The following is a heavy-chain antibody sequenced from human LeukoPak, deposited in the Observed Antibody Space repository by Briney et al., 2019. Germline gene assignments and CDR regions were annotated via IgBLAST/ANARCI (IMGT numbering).Heavy chain of an antibody. Sequence: GESLKISFKGSGYRFTSYWIGWVRQMPGKSLEWMGIIYPGDSDTRYSPSFQGQVTISADKSISTAYLQWSSLKASDTAMYYCARQGEMATITSPFDYWGQGTLVTVSS. CDR2: IYPGDSDT. V-gene: IGHV5-51*01. CDR3: ARQGEMATITSPFDY. J-gene: IGHJ4*02. D-gene: IGHD5-24*01. CDR1: GYRFTSYW.